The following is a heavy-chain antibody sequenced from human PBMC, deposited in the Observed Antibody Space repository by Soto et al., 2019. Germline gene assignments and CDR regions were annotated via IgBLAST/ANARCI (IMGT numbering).Heavy chain of an antibody. J-gene: IGHJ4*02. Sequence: QVQLVQSGAEVKKPGSSVKVSCKASGGTFSSYAISWVRQAPGQGLEWMGGIIPIFGTASYAQKIQGRDTITAHQPRNTDYMELSSRRSEDTAVYYCAREPVYSSSWYYFDYRGQGTLVTVSS. CDR2: IIPIFGTA. D-gene: IGHD6-13*01. V-gene: IGHV1-69*01. CDR3: AREPVYSSSWYYFDY. CDR1: GGTFSSYA.